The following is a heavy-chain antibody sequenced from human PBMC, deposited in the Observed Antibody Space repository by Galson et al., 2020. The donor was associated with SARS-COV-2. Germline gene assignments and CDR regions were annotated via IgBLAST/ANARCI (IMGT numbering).Heavy chain of an antibody. D-gene: IGHD3-22*01. CDR1: GFTFSNSG. CDR3: TAEQYYCDSRGYSMSDAFDI. Sequence: GESLKISCAASGFTFSNSGMLWVRQAPGKGLEWVAVLWSDGTNKYYADSVKGRFTISRDTSKNTLYLQMNSLRAEDTAVYYCTAEQYYCDSRGYSMSDAFDIWGQGTMVTVSS. CDR2: LWSDGTNK. J-gene: IGHJ3*02. V-gene: IGHV3-30*02.